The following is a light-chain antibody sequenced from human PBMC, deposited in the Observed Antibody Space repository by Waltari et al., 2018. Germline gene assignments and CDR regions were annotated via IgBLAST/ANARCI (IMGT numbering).Light chain of an antibody. CDR3: QSVDVTALP. CDR1: LLPKQF. CDR2: KDT. J-gene: IGLJ2*01. V-gene: IGLV3-25*03. Sequence: SYELTQPPSVSVSPGQTATSTCSGDLLPKQFAYWYQQRPGQAPVLLIYKDTERASGIPERFSGSTSGTTVTLTIAGVQAEDEADYFCQSVDVTALPFGGGTRLTVL.